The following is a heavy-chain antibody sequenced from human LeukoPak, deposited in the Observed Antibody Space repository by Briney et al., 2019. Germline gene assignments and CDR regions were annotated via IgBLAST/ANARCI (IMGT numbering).Heavy chain of an antibody. D-gene: IGHD2-21*02. V-gene: IGHV1-18*01. Sequence: ASVKVSCKASGYTFSSYGISWARQAPGQGLEWMGWISAYNGNRNYAQKLQGRVTMTTDTSTSTAYMELRSLRSDETAVYYCAREEAYCGGDCYSFAFDIWGQGTMVTVSS. CDR3: AREEAYCGGDCYSFAFDI. J-gene: IGHJ3*02. CDR2: ISAYNGNR. CDR1: GYTFSSYG.